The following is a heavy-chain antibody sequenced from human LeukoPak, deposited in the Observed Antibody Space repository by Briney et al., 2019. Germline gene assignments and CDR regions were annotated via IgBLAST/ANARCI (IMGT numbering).Heavy chain of an antibody. Sequence: PGGSLRLSCEGSGFSFSSYWMTWVRQLPGKGPEWGANIRQDESERYFADSVKGRFTISRDNAKKSVYLHMSSLRAEDTALYYCARLSAYYYGSYFYYYMDVWGKGTTVTVSS. CDR1: GFSFSSYW. CDR3: ARLSAYYYGSYFYYYMDV. V-gene: IGHV3-7*01. CDR2: IRQDESER. J-gene: IGHJ6*03. D-gene: IGHD3-10*01.